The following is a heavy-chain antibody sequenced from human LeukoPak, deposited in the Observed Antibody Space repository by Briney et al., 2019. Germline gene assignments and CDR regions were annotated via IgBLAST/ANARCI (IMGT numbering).Heavy chain of an antibody. J-gene: IGHJ5*02. V-gene: IGHV4-61*02. CDR2: IFTSGRT. D-gene: IGHD3-10*01. Sequence: SETLSLTCTVSGGSISSGSYYWSWIRQPAGKGLELIGRIFTSGRTNYKPSLKSRVTISVDTSKNQFSLKLSSVTAADTAVYYCARGGYYGSGNDFRFDPWGQGTLVTVSS. CDR1: GGSISSGSYY. CDR3: ARGGYYGSGNDFRFDP.